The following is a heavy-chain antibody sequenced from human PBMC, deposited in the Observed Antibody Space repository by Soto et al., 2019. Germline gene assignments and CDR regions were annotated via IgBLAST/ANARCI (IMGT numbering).Heavy chain of an antibody. V-gene: IGHV1-18*04. D-gene: IGHD3-22*01. CDR3: ARVLTGNYDSSGYSAFDI. CDR2: ISAYNGNT. CDR1: GYTFTCYG. Sequence: ASVKVSCKASGYTFTCYGISWVRQAPGQGLEWMGWISAYNGNTNYAQKLQGRVTMTTDTSTSTAYMELRSLRSDDTAVYYCARVLTGNYDSSGYSAFDIWGQGTMVTVSS. J-gene: IGHJ3*02.